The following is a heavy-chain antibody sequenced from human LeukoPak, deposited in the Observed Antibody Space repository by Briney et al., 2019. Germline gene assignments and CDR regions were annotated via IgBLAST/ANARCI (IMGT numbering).Heavy chain of an antibody. Sequence: GGSLRLSCSASGFTFNYFPMHWVRQAPGKGLEYVSAVSSDGGSTYYADSVRGRFTISRDNSKNTLSLQMGSLRPEDTAVYYCVKAILFGSVSYYADWGQGTLVTVSS. D-gene: IGHD3-22*01. CDR3: VKAILFGSVSYYAD. J-gene: IGHJ4*02. V-gene: IGHV3-64D*09. CDR1: GFTFNYFP. CDR2: VSSDGGST.